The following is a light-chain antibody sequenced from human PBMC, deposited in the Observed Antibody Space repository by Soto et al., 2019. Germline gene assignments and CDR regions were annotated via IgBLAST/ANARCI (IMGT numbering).Light chain of an antibody. J-gene: IGKJ2*01. Sequence: DIQLTQSPSFLSASVGDRVTITCRASQGITSYLAWYQQKPGKAPKLLIYGASTLQSGVPSRFSGSGSGTEFTLTISSLQPEDFANYYCQQFNSYPYTFGQGTKLEIK. V-gene: IGKV1-9*01. CDR2: GAS. CDR3: QQFNSYPYT. CDR1: QGITSY.